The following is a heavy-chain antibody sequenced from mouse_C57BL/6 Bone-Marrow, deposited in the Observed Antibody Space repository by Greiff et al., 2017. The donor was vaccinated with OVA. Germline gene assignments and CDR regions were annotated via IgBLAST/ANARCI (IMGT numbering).Heavy chain of an antibody. CDR3: ARIPRY. CDR2: IYPGSGNT. Sequence: VKLQQSGAELVRPGASVKLSCKASGYTFTDYYINWVKQRPGQGLEWIARIYPGSGNTYYNEKFKGKATLTAEKSSSTAYMQLSSLTSEDSAVYFCARIPRYWGQGTTLTVSS. J-gene: IGHJ2*01. CDR1: GYTFTDYY. V-gene: IGHV1-76*01. D-gene: IGHD5-1-1*01.